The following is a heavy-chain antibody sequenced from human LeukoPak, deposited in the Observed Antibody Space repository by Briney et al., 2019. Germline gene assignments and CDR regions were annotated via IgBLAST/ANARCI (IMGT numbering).Heavy chain of an antibody. D-gene: IGHD1-26*01. V-gene: IGHV4-39*01. CDR1: AGSIFSTTFY. J-gene: IGHJ4*02. CDR3: ARRSDSGSDDGEDYFDF. CDR2: MYYDGST. Sequence: PSETLSLACSVSAGSIFSTTFYWGWIRQPPGKGLEWIGSMYYDGSTYYNPSLKSRVSISVDTSNNQFSLKLTSVPAADTAVYFCARRSDSGSDDGEDYFDFWGQGTLVTVSS.